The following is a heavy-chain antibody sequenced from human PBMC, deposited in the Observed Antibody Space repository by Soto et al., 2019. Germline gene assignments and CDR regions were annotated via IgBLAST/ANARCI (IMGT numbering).Heavy chain of an antibody. CDR1: GFTFSSYA. J-gene: IGHJ5*02. CDR2: ISGSGGST. D-gene: IGHD2-2*02. CDR3: AKDQYDCSSTSCYTGLDP. Sequence: PGGSLRLSCAASGFTFSSYAMSWVRQAPGKGLEWVSAISGSGGSTYYADSVKGRFTISRDNSKNTLYLQMNSLRAEDTAVYYCAKDQYDCSSTSCYTGLDPWGQGTLVTVSS. V-gene: IGHV3-23*01.